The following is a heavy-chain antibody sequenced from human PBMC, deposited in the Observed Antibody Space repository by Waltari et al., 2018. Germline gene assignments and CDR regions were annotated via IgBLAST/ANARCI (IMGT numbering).Heavy chain of an antibody. CDR3: ARTLPAVPHAFDF. CDR2: IYSGGSA. D-gene: IGHD2-2*01. V-gene: IGHV4-59*01. Sequence: QVQLQESGPGLVKPSETLSLTCTVSGGSISTYYWGCIRQPPGKELAWIGYIYSGGSAYSSPSLNSRVTISVDTSKNQFSLKLNSVTAADTAVYYCARTLPAVPHAFDFWGHGTMVTVSS. J-gene: IGHJ3*01. CDR1: GGSISTYY.